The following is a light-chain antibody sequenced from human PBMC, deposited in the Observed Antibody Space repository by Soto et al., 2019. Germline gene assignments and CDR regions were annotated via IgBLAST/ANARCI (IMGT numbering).Light chain of an antibody. J-gene: IGLJ1*01. V-gene: IGLV1-44*01. CDR1: TSTIGSNT. CDR3: AAWDDSLNGYV. CDR2: SNN. Sequence: QSVLTQPPSASGTPGQRVTISCSGSTSTIGSNTVNWYQQLPGTAPKLLIYSNNQRPSGVPDRFSGSKSGTSASLAISGLQSEDEADYYYAAWDDSLNGYVFGTGTKLTVL.